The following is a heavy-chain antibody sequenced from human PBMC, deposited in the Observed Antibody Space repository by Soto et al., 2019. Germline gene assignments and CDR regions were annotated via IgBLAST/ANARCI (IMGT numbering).Heavy chain of an antibody. V-gene: IGHV4-30-4*01. CDR3: ARGRYCLTGRCFPNWFDS. Sequence: TLSLTCSVSGDSISNLDYFWAWIRQPPGQALEYIGYIYKSATTYYNPSFESRVAISVDTSKSQFSLNVTSVTAADTAVYFCARGRYCLTGRCFPNWFDSWGQGALVTVS. J-gene: IGHJ5*01. CDR2: IYKSATT. D-gene: IGHD7-27*01. CDR1: GDSISNLDYF.